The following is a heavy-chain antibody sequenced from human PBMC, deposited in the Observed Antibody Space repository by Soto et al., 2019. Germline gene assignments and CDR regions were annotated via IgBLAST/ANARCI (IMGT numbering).Heavy chain of an antibody. V-gene: IGHV4-39*01. D-gene: IGHD2-2*01. Sequence: SETLSLTCTVSGGSISSSSYYWGWIRQPPGKGLEWIGSIYYSGSTYYNPSLKSRVTISVDTSKNQFSLKLSSVTAADTAVYYCARLHCASPNCVPLDPWGQGTLVTVSS. CDR1: GGSISSSSYY. J-gene: IGHJ5*02. CDR3: ARLHCASPNCVPLDP. CDR2: IYYSGST.